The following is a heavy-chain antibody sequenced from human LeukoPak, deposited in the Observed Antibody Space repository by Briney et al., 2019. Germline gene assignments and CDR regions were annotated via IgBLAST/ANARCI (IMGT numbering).Heavy chain of an antibody. CDR1: GFTFSTYA. Sequence: GGSLRLSCAASGFTFSTYAMSWVRQAPGKGLEWVSGISTSGGSTYYADSVKGRFTIPRDNSKNTLYLQMNSPRAEDTAVYYCVGGVNYWGQGTLVTVSS. CDR3: VGGVNY. D-gene: IGHD3-16*01. J-gene: IGHJ4*02. V-gene: IGHV3-23*01. CDR2: ISTSGGST.